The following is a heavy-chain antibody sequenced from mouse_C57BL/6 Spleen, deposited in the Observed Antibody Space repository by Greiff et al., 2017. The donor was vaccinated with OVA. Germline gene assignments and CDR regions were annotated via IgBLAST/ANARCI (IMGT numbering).Heavy chain of an antibody. V-gene: IGHV3-1*01. CDR1: GYSITSGYD. D-gene: IGHD4-1*01. CDR2: ISYSGST. Sequence: VQLQQSGPGMVKPSQSLSLTCTVTGYSITSGYDWHWIRHFPGNKLEWMGYISYSGSTNYNPSLKSRISITHDTSKNHFFLKLNSVTTEDTATYYCARRGTGFDYWGQGTTLTVSS. CDR3: ARRGTGFDY. J-gene: IGHJ2*01.